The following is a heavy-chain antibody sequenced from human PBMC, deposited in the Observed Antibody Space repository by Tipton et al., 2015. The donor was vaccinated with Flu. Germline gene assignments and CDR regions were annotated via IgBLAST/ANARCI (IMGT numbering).Heavy chain of an antibody. CDR2: IYHSGST. V-gene: IGHV4-38-2*01. Sequence: TLSLTCAVSGYSIISEYWWGWIRQPPKKGLEWIGSIYHSGSTDFNPSLKSRVTISVDTSKNQFSLKLSSVSAADTAVYYCVRPGVDGIPRYAVDIWGLGTKLPVSP. J-gene: IGHJ3*02. D-gene: IGHD6-19*01. CDR1: GYSIISEYW. CDR3: VRPGVDGIPRYAVDI.